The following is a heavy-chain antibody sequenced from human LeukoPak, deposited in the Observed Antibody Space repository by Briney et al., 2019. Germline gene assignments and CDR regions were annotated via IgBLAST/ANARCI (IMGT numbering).Heavy chain of an antibody. D-gene: IGHD2-21*02. Sequence: GGSLRLSCAASGFTFSSYAMTWVRQAPGKGLEWVSVIYSVGTTYYADSVKGRFTISRDNSKNTLYLQMNSLRSEDTAVYYCAGSLAYCGGDCRLGDYWGQGTLVTVSS. CDR1: GFTFSSYA. CDR3: AGSLAYCGGDCRLGDY. J-gene: IGHJ4*02. V-gene: IGHV3-66*01. CDR2: IYSVGTT.